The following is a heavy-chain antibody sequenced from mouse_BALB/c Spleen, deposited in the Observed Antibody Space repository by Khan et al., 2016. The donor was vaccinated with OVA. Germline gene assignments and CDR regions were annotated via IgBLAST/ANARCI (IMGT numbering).Heavy chain of an antibody. Sequence: VQLKESGPGLVKPSQSLSLTCTVTGYSITSDNAWNWIRQFPGNKLEWMGYISYSGSTSYNPSLKSRISLTRDTSKNQFFLQLKSVTTEDTATYDCAISLYYSYGYSFDDWGRGTAVTVSA. V-gene: IGHV3-2*02. D-gene: IGHD2-14*01. J-gene: IGHJ4*01. CDR2: ISYSGST. CDR3: AISLYYSYGYSFDD. CDR1: GYSITSDNA.